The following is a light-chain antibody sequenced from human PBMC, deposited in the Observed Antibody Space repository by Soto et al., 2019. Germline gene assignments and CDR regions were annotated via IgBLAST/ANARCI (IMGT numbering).Light chain of an antibody. J-gene: IGLJ1*01. V-gene: IGLV2-23*02. CDR2: EVS. Sequence: QSALTQPASGSGSPGQSITISCTGTNSDVGSYNLVPWYQQHPGKAPKLMIYEVSKRPSGFSNRFSGSKSGNTASLTISGLQAEDEADYYCSSYAGSSTYVFGTGTKVTVL. CDR3: SSYAGSSTYV. CDR1: NSDVGSYNL.